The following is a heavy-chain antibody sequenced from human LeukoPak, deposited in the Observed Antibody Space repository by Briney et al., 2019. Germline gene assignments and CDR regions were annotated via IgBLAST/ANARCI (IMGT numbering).Heavy chain of an antibody. CDR2: IYYSGST. V-gene: IGHV4-30-4*01. Sequence: SQTLSLTCAVSGGSFSSGDYYWGWLRQPPGKGLEWVGYIYYSGSTYYNPSLNSRVTISVDTSKNQFSLRRNYVTDADTAVYYCARRLKRNTRYFDLWGRGTLVTVSS. CDR1: GGSFSSGDYY. CDR3: ARRLKRNTRYFDL. J-gene: IGHJ2*01. D-gene: IGHD1/OR15-1a*01.